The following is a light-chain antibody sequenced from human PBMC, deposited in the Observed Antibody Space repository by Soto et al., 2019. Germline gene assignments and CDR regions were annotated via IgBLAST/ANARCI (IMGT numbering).Light chain of an antibody. Sequence: QSVLTQPPSVSGAPGQRVTISCTGSSASIGAGYDVHWYQQLPGTAPKLLIYGNSNRPSGVPDRFSGSKSGTSASRAITGLQAEDEADYYCQSYDSSLSGFYVFGTGTKVTVL. CDR3: QSYDSSLSGFYV. V-gene: IGLV1-40*01. J-gene: IGLJ1*01. CDR2: GNS. CDR1: SASIGAGYD.